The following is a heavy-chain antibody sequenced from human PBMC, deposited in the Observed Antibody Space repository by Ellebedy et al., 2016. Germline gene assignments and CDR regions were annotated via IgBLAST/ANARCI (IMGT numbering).Heavy chain of an antibody. J-gene: IGHJ4*02. V-gene: IGHV3-21*01. CDR1: GFTFRTYS. CDR2: ISTTSSPT. CDR3: ARGSQILQGLDLFDY. Sequence: GGSLRLXXTASGFTFRTYSMNWVRQAPGKGLEWVSSISTTSSPTYYADSLKGRFTVSRDNAKNSLYLELNSLRAEDTAVYYCARGSQILQGLDLFDYWGQGTLVTVSS. D-gene: IGHD3/OR15-3a*01.